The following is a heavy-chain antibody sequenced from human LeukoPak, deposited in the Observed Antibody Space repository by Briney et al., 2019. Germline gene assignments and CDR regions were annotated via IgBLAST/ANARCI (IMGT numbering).Heavy chain of an antibody. CDR1: GFTFSSYA. J-gene: IGHJ4*02. Sequence: GRSLRLSCAASGFTFSSYAMHWVSQAPGKGLEWVAVISYDGSNKYYADSVKGRFTISRDNSKNTLYLQMNSRRAEDTAVYYCARATWDSWGQGALVTVSS. D-gene: IGHD2-15*01. CDR3: ARATWDS. CDR2: ISYDGSNK. V-gene: IGHV3-30-3*01.